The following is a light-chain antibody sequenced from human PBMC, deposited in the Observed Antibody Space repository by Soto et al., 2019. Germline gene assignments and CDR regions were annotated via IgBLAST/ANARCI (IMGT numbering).Light chain of an antibody. CDR3: QQYDTWRRFS. J-gene: IGKJ5*01. CDR2: GAS. V-gene: IGKV3-15*01. CDR1: QSISSK. Sequence: EIVLTQSPATLSVSPGERVTLSCRASQSISSKLGWYQQRPGQAPRLLIYGASTRATGIPARFSGSGSGTEFTLTISSLQSEDFAVYYCQQYDTWRRFSFGQGTRLEIK.